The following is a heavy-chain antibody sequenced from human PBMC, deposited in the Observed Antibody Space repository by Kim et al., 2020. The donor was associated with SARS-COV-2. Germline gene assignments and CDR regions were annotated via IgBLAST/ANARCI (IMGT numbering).Heavy chain of an antibody. CDR2: ST. V-gene: IGHV4-39*01. J-gene: IGHJ6*03. D-gene: IGHD3-10*01. Sequence: STSYNPPLNIRVTIAGDTSKNQCSLKLSSVTAADTAVYYCARLMGYYMDVWGKGTTVTVSS. CDR3: ARLMGYYMDV.